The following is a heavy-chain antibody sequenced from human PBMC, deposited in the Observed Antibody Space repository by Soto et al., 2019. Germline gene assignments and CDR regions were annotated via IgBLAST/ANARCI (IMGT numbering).Heavy chain of an antibody. CDR2: ISGSGGST. Sequence: GSLRLSCAASGFTFSSYAMSWVRQAPGKGLEWVSAISGSGGSTYYADSVKGRFTISRDNSKNTLYLQMNSLRAEDTAVYYCAKGSLGLTMVRGGFDYWGQGTLVTVSS. D-gene: IGHD3-10*01. V-gene: IGHV3-23*01. J-gene: IGHJ4*02. CDR3: AKGSLGLTMVRGGFDY. CDR1: GFTFSSYA.